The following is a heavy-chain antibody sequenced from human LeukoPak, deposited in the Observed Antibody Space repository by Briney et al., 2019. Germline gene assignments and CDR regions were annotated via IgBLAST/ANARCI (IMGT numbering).Heavy chain of an antibody. CDR1: GFTFSNAW. CDR3: VSGYWDF. Sequence: GGPLRLSCVASGFTFSNAWMSWVRQAPGKGLEWVGRIKSKTDGGTTDYAAPVKGRFTISRDDSKNTLYLQMNSLKTEDTAVYFCVSGYWDFWGQGTLVTVSS. J-gene: IGHJ4*02. D-gene: IGHD3-22*01. CDR2: IKSKTDGGTT. V-gene: IGHV3-15*01.